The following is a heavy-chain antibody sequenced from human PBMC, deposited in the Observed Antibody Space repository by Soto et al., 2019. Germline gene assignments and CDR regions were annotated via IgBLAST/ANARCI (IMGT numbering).Heavy chain of an antibody. D-gene: IGHD3-9*01. J-gene: IGHJ6*02. Sequence: PSETLSLTCTVSGGSISSYYWSWIRQPPGKGLEWIGYIYYSGSTNYNPSLKSRVTISVDTSKNQFSLKLSSVTAADTAVYYCARDXHYDILTGYYYYYGMDVWGQGTTVTVSS. V-gene: IGHV4-59*01. CDR3: ARDXHYDILTGYYYYYGMDV. CDR2: IYYSGST. CDR1: GGSISSYY.